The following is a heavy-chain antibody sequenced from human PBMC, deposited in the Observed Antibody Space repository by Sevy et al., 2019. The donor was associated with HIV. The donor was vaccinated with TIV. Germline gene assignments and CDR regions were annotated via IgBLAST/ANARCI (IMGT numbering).Heavy chain of an antibody. CDR2: VNSDGSST. CDR3: ARGAAAGTFDY. D-gene: IGHD6-13*01. J-gene: IGHJ4*02. CDR1: GFTFSSYW. V-gene: IGHV3-74*01. Sequence: GGSLRLSCAASGFTFSSYWMHWVRQAPGKGLVWVSRVNSDGSSTSYADSVKGRFTISRDNAKNTLYLQTNSLRAEDTAVYYCARGAAAGTFDYWVQGTLVTVSS.